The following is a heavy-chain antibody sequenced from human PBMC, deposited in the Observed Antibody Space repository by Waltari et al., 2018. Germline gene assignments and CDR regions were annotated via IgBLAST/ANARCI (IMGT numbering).Heavy chain of an antibody. CDR1: GGPISSSSYY. CDR2: IYYSGST. CDR3: ARNGQWLVLYFDY. D-gene: IGHD6-19*01. J-gene: IGHJ4*02. V-gene: IGHV4-39*01. Sequence: QLQLQESGPGLVKPSETLSLTCPVSGGPISSSSYYWGWIRTPPGKGLEWIGSIYYSGSTYYHPSLKSRVTISVYTSKNQFSLKLSSVTAADTAVYYCARNGQWLVLYFDYWGQGALVTVSS.